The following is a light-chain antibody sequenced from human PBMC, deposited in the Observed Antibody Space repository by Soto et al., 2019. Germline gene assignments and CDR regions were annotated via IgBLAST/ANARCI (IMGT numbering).Light chain of an antibody. CDR3: QSYHSSPI. CDR1: SSNIGAGYA. CDR2: ANS. Sequence: QSVLTQPPSVSGAPGQRVTISCTGSSSNIGAGYAVHWYQQLPGTAPKLLIYANSNRPSGVPDRFSGSKSGTSASLAITGLQDEDEADYYCQSYHSSPIFGTGNKVTVL. V-gene: IGLV1-40*01. J-gene: IGLJ1*01.